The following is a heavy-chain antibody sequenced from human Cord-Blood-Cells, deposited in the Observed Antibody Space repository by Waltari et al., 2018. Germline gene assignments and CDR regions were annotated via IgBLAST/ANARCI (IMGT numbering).Heavy chain of an antibody. CDR2: IIPIFGTA. CDR1: GGTFSSYA. V-gene: IGHV1-69*01. Sequence: QVQLVQSGAEVKKPGSSVKVSCKASGGTFSSYAISWVRQAPGQGLEWMGGIIPIFGTANYAQKFQGRVTITADESTSTAYMELSSLRSEDTAVYYCARAGVVPAAKSYYYYGMDVWGQGTTVTVSS. CDR3: ARAGVVPAAKSYYYYGMDV. J-gene: IGHJ6*02. D-gene: IGHD2-2*01.